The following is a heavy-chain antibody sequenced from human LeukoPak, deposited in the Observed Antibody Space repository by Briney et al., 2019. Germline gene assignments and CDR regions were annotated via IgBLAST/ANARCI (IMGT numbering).Heavy chain of an antibody. CDR2: MHPGNGNT. CDR1: GYRFISNY. Sequence: GASVKVSCKASGYRFISNYIQWVRQAPGLGPEWMGWMHPGNGNTRYAEKFQGRVTMTRDTSINTAYMDLSSLRSDDTAVYYCAREGSYCVGGDCYSFDFWGQGTLITVFS. D-gene: IGHD2-21*02. CDR3: AREGSYCVGGDCYSFDF. J-gene: IGHJ4*02. V-gene: IGHV1-2*02.